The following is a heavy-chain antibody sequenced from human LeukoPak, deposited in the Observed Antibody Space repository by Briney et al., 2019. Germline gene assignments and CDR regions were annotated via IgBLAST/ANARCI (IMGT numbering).Heavy chain of an antibody. D-gene: IGHD5-18*01. CDR2: IYSSGST. CDR1: GGSISSFY. J-gene: IGHJ4*02. CDR3: ARGYSHPEY. Sequence: SETLSLTCTVSGGSISSFYWSWIRQPPGKGLEWIGYIYSSGSTFYNPSLRSRVTITMDASKNQVSLNLSSVTAADTAVYYCARGYSHPEYWGQGTLVTVSS. V-gene: IGHV4-59*01.